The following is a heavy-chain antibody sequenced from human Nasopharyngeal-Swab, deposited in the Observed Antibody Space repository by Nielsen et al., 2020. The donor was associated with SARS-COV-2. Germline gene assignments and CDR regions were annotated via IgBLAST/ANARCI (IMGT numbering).Heavy chain of an antibody. CDR3: AHGSSTFDY. CDR2: IYWDDDK. D-gene: IGHD2-15*01. J-gene: IGHJ4*02. V-gene: IGHV2-5*02. Sequence: WSGQPPGKALEWLALIYWDDDKRYSPSLKSRLTITKDTSKNQVVLTMTNMDPVDTATYYCAHGSSTFDYWGQGTLVTVSS.